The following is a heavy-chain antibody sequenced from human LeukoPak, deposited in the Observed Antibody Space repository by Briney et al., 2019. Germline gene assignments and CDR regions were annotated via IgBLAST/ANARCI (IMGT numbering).Heavy chain of an antibody. CDR2: INHSGST. CDR1: GGSFSGYY. D-gene: IGHD5-12*01. Sequence: SETLSLTCAVYGGSFSGYYWSWIRQPPGKGLEWIGEINHSGSTNYNPSLKGRVTISVDTSKNQFSLKLSSVTAADTAVYYCAREWWWLRATYFDYWGQGTLVTVSS. V-gene: IGHV4-34*01. CDR3: AREWWWLRATYFDY. J-gene: IGHJ4*02.